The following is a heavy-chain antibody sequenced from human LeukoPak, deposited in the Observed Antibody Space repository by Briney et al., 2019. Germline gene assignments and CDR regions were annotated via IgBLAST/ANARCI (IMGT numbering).Heavy chain of an antibody. CDR2: INQDGSEE. CDR3: VRDGGVSGYDLLDY. J-gene: IGHJ4*02. Sequence: GGFLRLSCAASGFTFSNYWMTWVRQAPGKGLEWVAHINQDGSEEHYMDSVKVRFTISRDNAKNSLSLQMNSLRAEDTAVYYCVRDGGVSGYDLLDYWGQGTLVTVSS. CDR1: GFTFSNYW. D-gene: IGHD5-12*01. V-gene: IGHV3-7*01.